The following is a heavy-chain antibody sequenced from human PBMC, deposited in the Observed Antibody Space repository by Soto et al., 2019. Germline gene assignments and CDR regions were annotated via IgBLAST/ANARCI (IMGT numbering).Heavy chain of an antibody. CDR2: ISSSSSYI. CDR1: GFTFSSYS. CDR3: ARDRSGSYYSFDY. Sequence: GGSLRLSCAASGFTFSSYSMNWVRQAPGKGLEWVSSISSSSSYIYYADSVKGRFTISRDNAKNSLYLQMNSLRAEDTAVYYCARDRSGSYYSFDYWGQGTLVTVSS. D-gene: IGHD1-26*01. J-gene: IGHJ4*02. V-gene: IGHV3-21*01.